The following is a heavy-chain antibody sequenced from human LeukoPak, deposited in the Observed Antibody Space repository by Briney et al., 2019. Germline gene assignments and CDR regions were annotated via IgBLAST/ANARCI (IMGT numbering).Heavy chain of an antibody. CDR1: GVTFSSYW. CDR2: ISGSGGST. D-gene: IGHD2-2*01. J-gene: IGHJ3*02. V-gene: IGHV3-23*01. CDR3: ATSQLLIVAAFDI. Sequence: GGSLRLSCAASGVTFSSYWMSWVRQAPGKGLEWVSAISGSGGSTYYADSVKGRFTISRDNSKNTLYLQMNSLRAEDTAVYYCATSQLLIVAAFDIWGQGTMVTVSS.